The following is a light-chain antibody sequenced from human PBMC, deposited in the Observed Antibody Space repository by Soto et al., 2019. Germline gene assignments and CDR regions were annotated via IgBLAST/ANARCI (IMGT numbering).Light chain of an antibody. CDR2: LNSDGSH. CDR1: SGHSSYA. J-gene: IGLJ3*02. Sequence: QPVLTQSPSASASLGASVKLTCTLSSGHSSYAIAWHQQQPGKGPRYLMKLNSDGSHRKGDGIPDRFSGSSSGAERYLTISSLQSGDEADYYCQTWGTGSWVFGGGTKVTVL. V-gene: IGLV4-69*01. CDR3: QTWGTGSWV.